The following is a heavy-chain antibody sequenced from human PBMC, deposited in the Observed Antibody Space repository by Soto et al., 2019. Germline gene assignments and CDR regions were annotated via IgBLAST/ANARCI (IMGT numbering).Heavy chain of an antibody. D-gene: IGHD3-10*01. J-gene: IGHJ4*02. CDR1: GFTFSSYA. CDR2: ISGSGGST. V-gene: IGHV3-23*01. Sequence: PGGSLRLSCAASGFTFSSYAMSWVRQAPGKGLEWVSAISGSGGSTYYADSVKGRFTISRDNSKNTLYLQMNSLRAEDTAVYYCAKEFVWFGEPQYYFDYWGQGTLVTVSS. CDR3: AKEFVWFGEPQYYFDY.